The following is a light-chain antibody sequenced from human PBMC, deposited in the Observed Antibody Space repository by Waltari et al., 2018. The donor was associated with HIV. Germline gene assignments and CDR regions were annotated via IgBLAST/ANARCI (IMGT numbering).Light chain of an antibody. CDR2: EVS. CDR1: TSDVGGYNS. V-gene: IGLV2-14*03. CDR3: SSYTSSDTVV. J-gene: IGLJ2*01. Sequence: QSALTQPASVSGSPGPSITISCTGTTSDVGGYNSVSWYQQPPAKAPNLVILEVSSRPSGVSNRFSGSKSGNTASLTISGLQAEDEAYYYCSSYTSSDTVVFGGGTKVTVL.